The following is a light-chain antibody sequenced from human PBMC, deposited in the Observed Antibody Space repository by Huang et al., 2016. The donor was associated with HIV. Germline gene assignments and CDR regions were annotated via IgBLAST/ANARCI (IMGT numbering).Light chain of an antibody. V-gene: IGKV3-15*01. CDR2: GAS. Sequence: ETVMTQSPATLSVSARERATLSCRASQSVSNNLAWYQQKPGQALRLLIYGASTRATGIPARFSGSGSETEFSLTISSLQSEDFAIYYCQQYHIWPPTFGQGTTVDIK. CDR3: QQYHIWPPT. CDR1: QSVSNN. J-gene: IGKJ1*01.